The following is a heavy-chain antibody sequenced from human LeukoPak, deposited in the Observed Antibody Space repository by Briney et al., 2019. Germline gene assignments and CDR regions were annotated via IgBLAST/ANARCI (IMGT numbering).Heavy chain of an antibody. CDR3: ATDLGYCSSTSCYSIG. Sequence: ASVKVSCKVSGYTLTELSMHWVRQAPGKGLEWMGGFDPEDGETIYAQKFQGRVTMTEDTSTDTACMELSSLRSEDTAVYYCATDLGYCSSTSCYSIGWGQGTLVTVSS. J-gene: IGHJ4*02. D-gene: IGHD2-2*01. CDR1: GYTLTELS. CDR2: FDPEDGET. V-gene: IGHV1-24*01.